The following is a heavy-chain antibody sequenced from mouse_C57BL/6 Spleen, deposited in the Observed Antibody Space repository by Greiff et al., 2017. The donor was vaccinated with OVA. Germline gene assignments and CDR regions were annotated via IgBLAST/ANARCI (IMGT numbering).Heavy chain of an antibody. D-gene: IGHD2-4*01. CDR2: INPYNGDT. CDR1: GYSFTGYF. V-gene: IGHV1-20*01. Sequence: LVKPGDSVKISCKASGYSFTGYFMNWVMQSHGKSLEWIGRINPYNGDTFYNQKFKGKATLTVDKSSSTAHMELRSLTSEDSAVYYCASQYYDYDGFAYWGQGTLVTVSA. CDR3: ASQYYDYDGFAY. J-gene: IGHJ3*01.